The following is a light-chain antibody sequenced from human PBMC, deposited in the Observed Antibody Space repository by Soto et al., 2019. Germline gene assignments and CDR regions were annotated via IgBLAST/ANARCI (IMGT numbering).Light chain of an antibody. J-gene: IGKJ1*01. CDR2: GAS. CDR3: QQYQT. V-gene: IGKV3-20*01. CDR1: QSVSSSY. Sequence: IVFTQSPGTLSLSPGERATLSCRASQSVSSSYLAWYQQKPGQAPRLLIYGASSRATGIPDRFSGSGSGTDFTLTISRLEPEDFAVYYCQQYQTFGQGTKVDIK.